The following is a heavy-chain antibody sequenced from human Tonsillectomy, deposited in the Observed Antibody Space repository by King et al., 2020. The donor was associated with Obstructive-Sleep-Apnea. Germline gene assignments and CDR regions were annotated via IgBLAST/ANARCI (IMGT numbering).Heavy chain of an antibody. J-gene: IGHJ4*02. CDR1: GFTFSSYS. Sequence: EVQLVESGGGLVKPGGSLRLSCAASGFTFSSYSMNWVRQAPGKGLEWVSSISSSSSYIYYADSVKGRFTISRDNAKNSLYLQMNSLRAEGTAVYYCAREGGSSWYYFDYWGQGTLVTVSS. D-gene: IGHD6-13*01. CDR3: AREGGSSWYYFDY. CDR2: ISSSSSYI. V-gene: IGHV3-21*01.